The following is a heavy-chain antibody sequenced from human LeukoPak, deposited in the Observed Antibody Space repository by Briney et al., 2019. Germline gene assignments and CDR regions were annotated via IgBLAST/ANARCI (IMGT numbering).Heavy chain of an antibody. J-gene: IGHJ4*02. CDR2: ISSSGSTI. D-gene: IGHD1-26*01. CDR3: ARTGGSYPYYFEY. V-gene: IGHV3-48*03. CDR1: GFIFRSYE. Sequence: GGSLRPSCAASGFIFRSYEMNWVRQAPGKGLEWVSYISSSGSTIYYADSVKGRFTLSRDNAKNSLYLQMNSLRAEDTAVYYCARTGGSYPYYFEYWGQGTLVTVSS.